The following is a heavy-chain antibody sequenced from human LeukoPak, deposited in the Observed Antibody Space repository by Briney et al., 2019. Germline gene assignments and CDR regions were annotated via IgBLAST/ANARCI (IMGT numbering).Heavy chain of an antibody. CDR1: GFTFSTYA. CDR2: ISGSGGIT. D-gene: IGHD3-16*01. CDR3: AKDYGGVSNF. Sequence: PGGSLRLSCAASGFTFSTYAMSWVRQAPGKGLEWVSAISGSGGITYYADSVKGRFTISRDNSKNTLYLQMNSLRPEDTALYYCAKDYGGVSNFWGQGTLVTVSS. J-gene: IGHJ4*02. V-gene: IGHV3-23*01.